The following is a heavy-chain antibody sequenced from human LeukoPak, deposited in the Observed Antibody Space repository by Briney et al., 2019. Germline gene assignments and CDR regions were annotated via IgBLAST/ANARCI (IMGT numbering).Heavy chain of an antibody. V-gene: IGHV3-66*01. CDR3: ARDTPRSWSDP. J-gene: IGHJ5*02. CDR2: IYSGGST. CDR1: GFTVSSNY. Sequence: GGSLRLSCAASGFTVSSNYMSWVRQAPGKGLEWVSVIYSGGSTYYADSVKGRFTISRDNSKNTLYLQMNSLRAEDTAVYYCARDTPRSWSDPWGQGTLVTVSS.